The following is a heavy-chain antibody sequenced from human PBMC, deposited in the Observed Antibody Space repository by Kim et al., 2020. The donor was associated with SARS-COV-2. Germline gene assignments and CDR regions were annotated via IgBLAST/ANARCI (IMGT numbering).Heavy chain of an antibody. CDR3: ARHKLMVREMATIPLQIKEWRAGDAFDI. V-gene: IGHV5-51*01. CDR2: IYPGDSDT. Sequence: GESLKISCKGSGYSFTSYWIGWVRQMPGKGLEWMGIIYPGDSDTRYSPSFQGQVTISADKSISTAYLQWSSLKASDTAMYYCARHKLMVREMATIPLQIKEWRAGDAFDIWGQGTMVTVSS. D-gene: IGHD2-8*01. CDR1: GYSFTSYW. J-gene: IGHJ3*02.